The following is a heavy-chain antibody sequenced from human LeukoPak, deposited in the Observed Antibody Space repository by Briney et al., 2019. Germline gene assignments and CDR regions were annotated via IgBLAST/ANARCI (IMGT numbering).Heavy chain of an antibody. CDR2: IANSGGST. CDR1: GFTFTTYA. Sequence: PGGSLRLSCAASGFTFTTYAMSWVRQAPGKGLEWVSTIANSGGSTYYADSEKGRFTIARDNSKNTLYLQMNSLRAADMAVYYCAKSHSVEQRGYFDYWGQGTLVTVSS. D-gene: IGHD1/OR15-1a*01. CDR3: AKSHSVEQRGYFDY. V-gene: IGHV3-23*01. J-gene: IGHJ4*02.